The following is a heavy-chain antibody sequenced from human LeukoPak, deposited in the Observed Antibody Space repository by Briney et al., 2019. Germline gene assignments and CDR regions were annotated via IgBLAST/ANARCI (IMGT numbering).Heavy chain of an antibody. CDR1: GYTFTGYY. D-gene: IGHD3-22*01. CDR2: INPNSGGT. V-gene: IGHV1-2*06. J-gene: IGHJ6*02. Sequence: ASVKVSCKASGYTFTGYYMHWVRQAPGQGLEWMGRINPNSGGTNYAQKFQGRVTMTRDTSTSTVYMELSSLRSEDTAVYYCAREASSGYYDYYYYGMDVWGQGTTVTVSS. CDR3: AREASSGYYDYYYYGMDV.